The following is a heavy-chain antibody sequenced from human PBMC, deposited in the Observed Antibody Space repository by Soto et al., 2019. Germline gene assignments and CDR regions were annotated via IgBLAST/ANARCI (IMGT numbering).Heavy chain of an antibody. CDR2: ISGYNGNT. V-gene: IGHV1-18*01. J-gene: IGHJ6*02. CDR3: AREGPTPYYNNGMDV. Sequence: QVQLVQSRGEVKKPGASVKVSCKTSGYSFTTYGISWVRQAPGQGLEWMGWISGYNGNTNYAQNLQGRVTMTTDTSTSTAYMELRSLRSDDTAVYYCAREGPTPYYNNGMDVWGQGSTVTVSS. CDR1: GYSFTTYG.